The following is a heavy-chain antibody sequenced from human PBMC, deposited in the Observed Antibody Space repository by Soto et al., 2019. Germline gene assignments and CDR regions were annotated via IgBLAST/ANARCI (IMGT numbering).Heavy chain of an antibody. CDR1: GFTVSSYY. J-gene: IGHJ4*02. V-gene: IGHV3-53*01. Sequence: EVQLVESGGGLIQPGGSLRLSCAASGFTVSSYYMSWVRQAPGKGLEWVSVIYSGGSTYYADSVKGRFTISRDNSKNTLYLQMNGLRAEDTAVYYCARGRSSSWHFDYWGQGTLVTVSS. CDR2: IYSGGST. CDR3: ARGRSSSWHFDY. D-gene: IGHD6-13*01.